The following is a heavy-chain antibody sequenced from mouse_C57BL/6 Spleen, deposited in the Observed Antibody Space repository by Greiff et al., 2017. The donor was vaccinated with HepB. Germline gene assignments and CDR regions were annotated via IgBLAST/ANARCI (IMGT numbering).Heavy chain of an antibody. V-gene: IGHV1-82*01. J-gene: IGHJ4*01. D-gene: IGHD1-1*01. CDR2: IYPGDGDT. Sequence: QVQLQQSGPELVKPGASVKISCKASGYAFSSSWMNWVKQRPGKGLEWIGRIYPGDGDTNYNGKFKGKATLTADKSSSTAYMQLSSLTSKDSAVYFCARWDTTVVADAMDYWGQGTSVTVSS. CDR3: ARWDTTVVADAMDY. CDR1: GYAFSSSW.